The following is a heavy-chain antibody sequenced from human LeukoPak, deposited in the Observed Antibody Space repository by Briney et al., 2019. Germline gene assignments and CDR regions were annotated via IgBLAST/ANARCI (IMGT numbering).Heavy chain of an antibody. V-gene: IGHV4-39*07. Sequence: PSETLSLTCNVSGDSISSSSYYWSWIRQPPGKGLEWIGSIYHSGSTYYNPSLKSRVTISVDTSKNQLSLKLSSVTAADTAVYYCARGWAVGATRGSLDYWGQGTLVTVSS. J-gene: IGHJ4*02. D-gene: IGHD1-26*01. CDR1: GDSISSSSYY. CDR2: IYHSGST. CDR3: ARGWAVGATRGSLDY.